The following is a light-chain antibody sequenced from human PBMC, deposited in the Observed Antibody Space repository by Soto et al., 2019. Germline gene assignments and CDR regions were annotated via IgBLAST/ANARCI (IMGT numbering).Light chain of an antibody. J-gene: IGKJ1*01. V-gene: IGKV3-20*01. Sequence: EIVLTQSPGTLSLSPGERATLSCRASQSLGGNFLAWYQEKPGQAPRLLIYGASSRASGIPDRFRGSGSGTDFTLTISRLEPEDFAMYYCLHNGSSLWTLGQGTKVDIK. CDR1: QSLGGNF. CDR2: GAS. CDR3: LHNGSSLWT.